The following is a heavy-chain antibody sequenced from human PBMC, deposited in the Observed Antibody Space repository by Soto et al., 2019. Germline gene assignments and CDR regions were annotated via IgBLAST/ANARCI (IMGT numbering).Heavy chain of an antibody. CDR1: GGTFSSYA. J-gene: IGHJ4*02. Sequence: SVKVSCKASGGTFSSYAISWVRQAPGQGLEWMGGIIPIFGTANYAQKFQGRVTITADESTSTAYMELSSLGSEDTAVYYCARGNGIAAAGVYYFDYWGQGTLVTV. CDR2: IIPIFGTA. CDR3: ARGNGIAAAGVYYFDY. V-gene: IGHV1-69*13. D-gene: IGHD6-13*01.